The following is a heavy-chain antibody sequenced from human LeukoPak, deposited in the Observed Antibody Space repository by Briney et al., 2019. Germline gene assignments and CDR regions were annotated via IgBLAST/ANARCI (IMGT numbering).Heavy chain of an antibody. CDR1: GFTFSTDS. D-gene: IGHD2-2*01. J-gene: IGHJ4*02. CDR3: ARDNPYQPFDY. V-gene: IGHV3-21*01. Sequence: PGGSLRLSCPASGFTFSTDSMNWVRHARGKGLESVSSISSSSSYIYYADSVKGRFTISRDNAKNSLYLQMNSLRAEDTAVYYCARDNPYQPFDYWGQGTLVTVSS. CDR2: ISSSSSYI.